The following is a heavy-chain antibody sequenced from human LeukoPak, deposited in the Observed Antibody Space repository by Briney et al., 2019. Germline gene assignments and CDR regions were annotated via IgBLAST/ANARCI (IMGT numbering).Heavy chain of an antibody. D-gene: IGHD3-22*01. J-gene: IGHJ4*02. CDR3: ARFSLYDNSGYYSWLFDF. Sequence: GGSLRLSCAASGFTFSSYAMSWVRQAPGKGLEWVSAISGSGGSTYYADSVKGRFTISRDNAKSSLYLQMNSLRAEDTAVYYCARFSLYDNSGYYSWLFDFWGQGTLVTVSS. CDR1: GFTFSSYA. V-gene: IGHV3-23*01. CDR2: ISGSGGST.